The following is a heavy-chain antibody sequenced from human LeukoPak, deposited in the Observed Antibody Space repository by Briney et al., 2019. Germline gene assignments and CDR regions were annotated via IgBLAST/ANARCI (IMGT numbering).Heavy chain of an antibody. CDR3: VKDFGRVRGTPDS. Sequence: PGGSLRLSRSASGFVFSIYTMYWVRQTPGKGPEYVSTISGSGNGFSIYYADSVKGRFTISRDDSKSILYLQMNGLRSEDTAVYYCVKDFGRVRGTPDSWGQGTLVTVSS. CDR1: GFVFSIYT. CDR2: ISGSGNGFSI. D-gene: IGHD3-16*01. V-gene: IGHV3-64D*06. J-gene: IGHJ4*02.